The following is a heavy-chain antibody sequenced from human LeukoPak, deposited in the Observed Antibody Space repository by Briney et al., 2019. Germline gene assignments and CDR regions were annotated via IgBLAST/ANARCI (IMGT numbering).Heavy chain of an antibody. CDR2: ISSNSSYI. CDR1: GFTFSNYN. J-gene: IGHJ4*02. CDR3: ARDSPYGTAGY. V-gene: IGHV3-21*01. Sequence: PGGSLRLSCAASGFTFSNYNMHWVRQAPGKGLEWVAAISSNSSYIYYADSVKGRFTISRDNTKNTLYLQMNSLRAEDTAVYYCARDSPYGTAGYWGQGTLVTVSS. D-gene: IGHD4-17*01.